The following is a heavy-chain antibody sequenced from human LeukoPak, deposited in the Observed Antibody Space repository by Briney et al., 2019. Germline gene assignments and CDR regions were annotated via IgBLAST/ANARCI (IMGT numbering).Heavy chain of an antibody. Sequence: PSETLSLTCAVYGGSFSGYYWSWIRQPPGKGLEWIGEINHSGSTNYNPSLKSRVTISVDTSKNQFSLKLSSVTAAGTAVYYCARGWAGDYVWGSYRQYYFDYWGQGTLVTVSS. CDR1: GGSFSGYY. D-gene: IGHD3-16*02. J-gene: IGHJ4*02. CDR2: INHSGST. V-gene: IGHV4-34*01. CDR3: ARGWAGDYVWGSYRQYYFDY.